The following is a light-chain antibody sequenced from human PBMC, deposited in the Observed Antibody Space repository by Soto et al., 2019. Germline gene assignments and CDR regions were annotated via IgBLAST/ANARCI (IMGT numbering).Light chain of an antibody. Sequence: EIVMTQSPATLSVSPGETATLSCMASQSVSSNVAWYQQKPGQAPSLLIYGASTRATDVPARFSGSGSGTEFTLTISSLQSEDFAEYHCQQYNNWPQTFGQGTKVDIK. V-gene: IGKV3-15*01. CDR2: GAS. CDR1: QSVSSN. J-gene: IGKJ1*01. CDR3: QQYNNWPQT.